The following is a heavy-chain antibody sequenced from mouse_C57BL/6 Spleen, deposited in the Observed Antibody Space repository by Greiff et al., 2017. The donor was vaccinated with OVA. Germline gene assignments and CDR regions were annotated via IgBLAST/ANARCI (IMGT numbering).Heavy chain of an antibody. D-gene: IGHD2-5*01. V-gene: IGHV1-82*01. Sequence: QMQLKQSGPELVKPGASVKISCKASGYAFSSSWMNWVKQRPGKGLEWIGRIYPGDGDTNYNGKFKGKATMTADKSYSTAYMQLSSLTSEDSAVFFFSISGSNYDCAMDYWGQGTSVTVSS. CDR1: GYAFSSSW. CDR3: SISGSNYDCAMDY. J-gene: IGHJ4*01. CDR2: IYPGDGDT.